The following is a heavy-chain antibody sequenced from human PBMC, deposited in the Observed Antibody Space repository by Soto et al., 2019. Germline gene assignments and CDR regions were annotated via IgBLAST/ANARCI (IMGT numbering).Heavy chain of an antibody. D-gene: IGHD5-12*01. V-gene: IGHV4-39*01. CDR3: ARHLRAVATMIWWFAP. J-gene: IGHJ5*02. CDR1: GGSLSSSIYY. CDR2: IYYSGST. Sequence: SETLSLTCTVSGGSLSSSIYYWGWIRQPPGKGLEWIGSIYYSGSTYYNPSLKSRVTISVDTSKNQFSLKLSSVTAADTAVYYCARHLRAVATMIWWFAPWGQGTLVTVSS.